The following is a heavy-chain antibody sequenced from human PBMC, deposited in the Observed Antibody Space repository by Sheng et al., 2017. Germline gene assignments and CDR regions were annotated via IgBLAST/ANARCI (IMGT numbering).Heavy chain of an antibody. CDR1: GFTFSSDA. V-gene: IGHV3-30*04. CDR2: ISYDGRDK. CDR3: TRETAGGYVDV. D-gene: IGHD5-12*01. J-gene: IGHJ6*02. Sequence: QVQLVESGGGVVQPGRSLRLSCAASGFTFSSDAMHWVRQAPGKGLEWVALISYDGRDKDYADSVKGRFTISRDNSKNTLYLQVNSLRAEDTAVYYCTRETAGGYVDVWGQGTTVIVSS.